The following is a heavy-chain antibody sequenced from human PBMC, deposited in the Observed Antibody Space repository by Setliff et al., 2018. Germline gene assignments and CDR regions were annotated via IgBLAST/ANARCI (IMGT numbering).Heavy chain of an antibody. V-gene: IGHV1-46*01. CDR3: ARERAYYYGSGSYCYHPGMDV. CDR2: INPSGGST. Sequence: GASVKVSCKASGYIFTSYYMHWVRQAPGQGLEWMGIINPSGGSTSYAQKFQGRVTMTRDTSTSTVYMKLSSLRPEDTAVYYCARERAYYYGSGSYCYHPGMDVWGQGTTVTVSS. J-gene: IGHJ6*02. D-gene: IGHD3-10*01. CDR1: GYIFTSYY.